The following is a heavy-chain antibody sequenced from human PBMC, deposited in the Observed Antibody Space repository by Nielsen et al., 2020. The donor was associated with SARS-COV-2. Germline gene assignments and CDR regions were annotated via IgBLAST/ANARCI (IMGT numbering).Heavy chain of an antibody. CDR2: IYYSGST. V-gene: IGHV4-39*01. D-gene: IGHD1-26*01. J-gene: IGHJ6*02. CDR1: GGSISSSSYF. Sequence: SETLSLTCTVSGGSISSSSYFWDWIRQPPGKGLEWIGSIYYSGSTYCNPSLKSRVTMSADTSRNQFSLKLSSVTAADTAVYYCARREWEYHDMGVWGQGTTVTVSS. CDR3: ARREWEYHDMGV.